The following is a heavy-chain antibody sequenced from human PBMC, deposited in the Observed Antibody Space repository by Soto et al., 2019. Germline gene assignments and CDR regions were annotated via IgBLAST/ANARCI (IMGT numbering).Heavy chain of an antibody. CDR1: GFTVSSNY. CDR2: IYSGGST. Sequence: EVQVVESGGGLVQPGGSLRLSCAASGFTVSSNYMSWVRQAPGKGLEWVSVIYSGGSTYYADSVKGRFTISRDNSKNTLCLQMNSLRAEDTAVYYCARGAMVRVYNLFDTCGQGTLVTVSS. D-gene: IGHD3-10*01. CDR3: ARGAMVRVYNLFDT. V-gene: IGHV3-66*01. J-gene: IGHJ5*02.